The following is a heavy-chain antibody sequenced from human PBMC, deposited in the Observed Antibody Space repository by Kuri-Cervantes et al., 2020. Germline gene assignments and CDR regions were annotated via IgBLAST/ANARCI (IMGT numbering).Heavy chain of an antibody. D-gene: IGHD4-17*01. CDR2: ISGSGGST. J-gene: IGHJ6*02. Sequence: LSLTCAASGFTFSSYAMSWVRQAPGKGLEWVSAISGSGGSTYYADSVKGRFTISRDNSKNTLYLQMNSLRAEDTAVYYCAKVQKKATETSYDYYYYGMDVWGQGTTVTVSS. CDR3: AKVQKKATETSYDYYYYGMDV. CDR1: GFTFSSYA. V-gene: IGHV3-23*01.